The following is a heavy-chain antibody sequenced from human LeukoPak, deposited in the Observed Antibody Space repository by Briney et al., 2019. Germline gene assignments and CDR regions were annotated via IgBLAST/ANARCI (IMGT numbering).Heavy chain of an antibody. CDR1: GGSFSGYY. Sequence: PSETLSLTCAVYGGSFSGYYWSWIRQPPGKGLEWIGEINHSGSTNYNPSLKSRVTISVDTSKNQSPLTLSSVPAADTAAYYSASSSDGGNSGMFDYWGQGTLVTVSS. CDR2: INHSGST. V-gene: IGHV4-34*01. D-gene: IGHD4-23*01. J-gene: IGHJ4*02. CDR3: ASSSDGGNSGMFDY.